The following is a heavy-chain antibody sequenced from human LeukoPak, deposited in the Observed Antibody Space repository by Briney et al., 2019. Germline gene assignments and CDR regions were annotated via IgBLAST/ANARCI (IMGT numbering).Heavy chain of an antibody. CDR3: ARGWRNYVYFDY. Sequence: SETLSLTCAVYGGSFSGYYWSWIRQPPGKGLEWIGEINHSGSTNYNPSLKSRVTISVDTSKNQFSLKLSSVTAADTAVYYCARGWRNYVYFDYWGQGTLVTVSS. CDR1: GGSFSGYY. CDR2: INHSGST. J-gene: IGHJ4*02. V-gene: IGHV4-34*01. D-gene: IGHD1-7*01.